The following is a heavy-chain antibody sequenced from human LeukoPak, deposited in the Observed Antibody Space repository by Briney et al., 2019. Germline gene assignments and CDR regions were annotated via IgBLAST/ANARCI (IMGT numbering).Heavy chain of an antibody. CDR2: IYYSGST. V-gene: IGHV4-39*01. D-gene: IGHD3-22*01. Sequence: PSETLSLICTVSGGSISSSSYYWGWIRQPPGKGLEWIGSIYYSGSTYYNPSLKSRVTISVDTSKNQFSLKLSSVTAADTAVYYRARHTHYYDSSGYVRWGQGTLVTVSS. J-gene: IGHJ4*02. CDR3: ARHTHYYDSSGYVR. CDR1: GGSISSSSYY.